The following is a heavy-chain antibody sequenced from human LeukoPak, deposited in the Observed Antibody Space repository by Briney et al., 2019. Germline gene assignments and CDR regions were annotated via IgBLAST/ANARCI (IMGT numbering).Heavy chain of an antibody. CDR1: GFTFSSYA. Sequence: GGSLRLSCAASGFTFSSYAMSWVRRAPGKGLEWVSAISGSGGSTYYADSVKGRFTISRDNSKNTLYQQVNSLRAEDTAVYYCAKDLRAARPFDYWGQGTLVTVSS. CDR3: AKDLRAARPFDY. CDR2: ISGSGGST. J-gene: IGHJ4*02. V-gene: IGHV3-23*01. D-gene: IGHD6-6*01.